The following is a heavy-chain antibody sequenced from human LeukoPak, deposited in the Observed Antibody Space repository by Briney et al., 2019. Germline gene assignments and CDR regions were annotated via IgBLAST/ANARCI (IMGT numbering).Heavy chain of an antibody. J-gene: IGHJ6*03. CDR1: GYSIISGYF. Sequence: SETLSLTCTVSGYSIISGYFWGWFRQPPGKGLEWIGSIYHSGSNYYNSSLKSRVTISVDTSKNQFSLKLSSVTAADTAVYFCARVGYSYVINDWSRTGLGAYPTKYYYHMDVWGKGTTVTVSS. D-gene: IGHD5-18*01. CDR3: ARVGYSYVINDWSRTGLGAYPTKYYYHMDV. CDR2: IYHSGSN. V-gene: IGHV4-38-2*02.